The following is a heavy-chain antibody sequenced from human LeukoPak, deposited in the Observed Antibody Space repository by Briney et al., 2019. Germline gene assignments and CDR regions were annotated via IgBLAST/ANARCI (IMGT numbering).Heavy chain of an antibody. J-gene: IGHJ4*02. Sequence: GASVKVSCKASGYTFTSYDINWVRQAPGQGLEWMGWMNPNSGNTDYAQKFQGRVTMTRNTSISTAYMELSSLRSEDTAVYYCARGLNYYGSGSYPNWGQGTLVTVSS. D-gene: IGHD3-10*01. CDR3: ARGLNYYGSGSYPN. V-gene: IGHV1-8*01. CDR2: MNPNSGNT. CDR1: GYTFTSYD.